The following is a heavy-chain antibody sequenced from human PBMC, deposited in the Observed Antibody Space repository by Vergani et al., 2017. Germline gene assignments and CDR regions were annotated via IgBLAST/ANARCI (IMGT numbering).Heavy chain of an antibody. CDR3: ATKSCGTPGCQIGYFRE. Sequence: EVQLVESGGDLVQPGGSLRLSCAAAGFTFSDYSINWVRQAPGKGLEWISYISPSGSSVFYADSVKGRFTISRDNAMNSLYLQMNSLRTEDTAVYYCATKSCGTPGCQIGYFREWGQGTLVTVSS. J-gene: IGHJ1*01. CDR1: GFTFSDYS. V-gene: IGHV3-48*01. CDR2: ISPSGSSV. D-gene: IGHD1-1*01.